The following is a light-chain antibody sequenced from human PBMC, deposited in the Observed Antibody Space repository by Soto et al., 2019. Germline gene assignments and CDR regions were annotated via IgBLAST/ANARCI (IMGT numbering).Light chain of an antibody. J-gene: IGLJ2*01. CDR2: EVS. CDR3: SSYTSSSTFVV. V-gene: IGLV2-18*02. Sequence: QSVLTQPPSVSGSPGQSVTISCTGTGSDVGSYNRVSWYQQPPGTAPKLMIYEVSNRPSGVPDRFSGSKSGNTASLTISGLQAEDEADYYCSSYTSSSTFVVFGGGTKVTVL. CDR1: GSDVGSYNR.